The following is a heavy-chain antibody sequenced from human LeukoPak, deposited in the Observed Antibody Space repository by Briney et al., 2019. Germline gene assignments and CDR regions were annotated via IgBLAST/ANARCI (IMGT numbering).Heavy chain of an antibody. CDR3: ARVNYYDSSGYYNWFDP. Sequence: SETLSLTCTVSGGSISSYYWSWIRQPPGKGLEWIGYIYYSGSTNYNPSLKSRVTISVDTSKNQFSLKLSSVTAADTAVYYCARVNYYDSSGYYNWFDPWGQGTLVTVSS. V-gene: IGHV4-59*01. CDR1: GGSISSYY. D-gene: IGHD3-22*01. J-gene: IGHJ5*02. CDR2: IYYSGST.